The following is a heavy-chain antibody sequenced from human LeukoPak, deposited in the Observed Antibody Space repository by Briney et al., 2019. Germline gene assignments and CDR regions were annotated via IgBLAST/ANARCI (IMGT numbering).Heavy chain of an antibody. J-gene: IGHJ6*02. Sequence: SEALSLSCAVSGGSIGSYYWSWLRQPPGRGLEWIGYIYYSGTTNYNPSLKSRVTISVDTSKNQFSLKLTSVTAADTAVYYCAREDPQTTVPEGLDVWGQGTTVTVSS. CDR2: IYYSGTT. V-gene: IGHV4-59*01. D-gene: IGHD4-17*01. CDR1: GGSIGSYY. CDR3: AREDPQTTVPEGLDV.